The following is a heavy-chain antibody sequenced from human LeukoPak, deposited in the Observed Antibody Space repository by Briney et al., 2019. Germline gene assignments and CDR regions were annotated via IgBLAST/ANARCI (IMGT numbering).Heavy chain of an antibody. CDR1: GFTFSSYA. J-gene: IGHJ4*02. CDR2: ISYDGSNK. D-gene: IGHD3-3*01. V-gene: IGHV3-30-3*01. CDR3: ARDSRDFWSGYSSLGY. Sequence: GSLRLSCAASGFTFSSYAMHWVRQAPGKGLEWVAVISYDGSNKYYADSVKGRFTISRDNAKNSLYLQMNSLRAEDTAVYYCARDSRDFWSGYSSLGYWGQETLVTVSS.